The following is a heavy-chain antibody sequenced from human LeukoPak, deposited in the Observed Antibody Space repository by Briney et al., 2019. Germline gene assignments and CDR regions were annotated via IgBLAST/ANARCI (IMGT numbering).Heavy chain of an antibody. Sequence: SETLSLPCSVSGGSISSYYWSWIRQPPGKGLEWIGYIYYSGSTSYNPSLKSRVTISVDTSKNQFSLKLSSVTAADTAVYYCARARYSSSWACDYWGQGTLVTVSS. CDR1: GGSISSYY. D-gene: IGHD6-13*01. J-gene: IGHJ4*02. CDR3: ARARYSSSWACDY. V-gene: IGHV4-59*01. CDR2: IYYSGST.